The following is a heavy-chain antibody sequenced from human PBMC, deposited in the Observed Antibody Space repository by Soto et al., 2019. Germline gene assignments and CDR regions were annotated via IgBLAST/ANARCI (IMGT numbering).Heavy chain of an antibody. CDR2: ISSSGSTT. CDR1: GFTFSSYE. CDR3: AREGNYYESSGYAGRYFDY. D-gene: IGHD3-22*01. V-gene: IGHV3-48*03. Sequence: SLRLSCEVSGFTFSSYEMSWVRQAPGKGLECIAYISSSGSTTDHADSVKGRFTVSRDNAKNSLYLEMNSLRVEDSGIYYCAREGNYYESSGYAGRYFDYWGQGALVTVSS. J-gene: IGHJ4*02.